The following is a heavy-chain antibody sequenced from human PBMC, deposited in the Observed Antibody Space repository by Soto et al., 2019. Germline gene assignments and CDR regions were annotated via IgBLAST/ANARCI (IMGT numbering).Heavy chain of an antibody. J-gene: IGHJ4*02. CDR1: GFTFSSYG. Sequence: GGSLRLSCAASGFTFSSYGMHWVRQAPGKGLEWVAVISYDGSNKYYADSVKGRFTISRDNSKNTLYLQMNSLRAEDTAVYYCAKDRDTAMVFDYWGQGTLVT. CDR3: AKDRDTAMVFDY. CDR2: ISYDGSNK. D-gene: IGHD5-18*01. V-gene: IGHV3-30*18.